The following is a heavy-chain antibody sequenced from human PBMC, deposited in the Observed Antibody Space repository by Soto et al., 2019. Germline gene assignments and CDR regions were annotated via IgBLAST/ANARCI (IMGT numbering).Heavy chain of an antibody. Sequence: PGGSLRLSCAASGFTFSSYSMNWVRQAPGKGPEWISYISTTSSSIYYADSVKGRFTISRDNAKNSLFLQMNSLRDEDTAVYYCERKGVAFDYWGQGALVTVSS. D-gene: IGHD3-3*01. V-gene: IGHV3-48*02. CDR2: ISTTSSSI. CDR3: ERKGVAFDY. CDR1: GFTFSSYS. J-gene: IGHJ4*02.